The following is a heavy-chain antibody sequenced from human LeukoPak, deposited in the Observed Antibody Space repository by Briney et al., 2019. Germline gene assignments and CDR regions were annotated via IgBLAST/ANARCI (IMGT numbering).Heavy chain of an antibody. Sequence: SETLSLTCAVSGGSISSGGYSWSWIRQPPGKGLEWIGYIYHSGSTYYNPSLKSRVTISVDRSKNQFSLKLSSVTAADTAVYYCARGMLARAGNGMDVWGQGTTVTVSS. CDR3: ARGMLARAGNGMDV. CDR2: IYHSGST. V-gene: IGHV4-30-2*01. CDR1: GGSISSGGYS. D-gene: IGHD1-14*01. J-gene: IGHJ6*02.